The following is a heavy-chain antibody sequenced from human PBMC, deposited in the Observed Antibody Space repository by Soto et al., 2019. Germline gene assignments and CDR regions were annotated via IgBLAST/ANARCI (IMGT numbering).Heavy chain of an antibody. CDR3: AGVVPSAYFDWFFIPPFDS. D-gene: IGHD3-9*01. V-gene: IGHV4-59*01. Sequence: ETLSLTCTVSGGSISSYYWSWIRQPPGKGLEWIGYIFDTGSTDCNPSLKSRVTISVDTSKSQFSLNLSSLTAADTAVYYCAGVVPSAYFDWFFIPPFDSWGPGSLVTFSS. CDR1: GGSISSYY. CDR2: IFDTGST. J-gene: IGHJ4*02.